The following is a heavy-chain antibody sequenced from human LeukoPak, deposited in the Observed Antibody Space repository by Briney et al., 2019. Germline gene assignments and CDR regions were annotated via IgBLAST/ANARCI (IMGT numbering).Heavy chain of an antibody. CDR3: ARDRAQIYCSGGSCYDYYYGMDV. V-gene: IGHV1-18*04. D-gene: IGHD2-15*01. Sequence: ASVKVSCKASGYTFTGYCMHWVRQAPGQGLEWMGWISAYNGNTNYAQKLQGRVTMTTDTSTSTAYMELRSLRSDDTAVYYCARDRAQIYCSGGSCYDYYYGMDVWGQGTTVTVSS. J-gene: IGHJ6*02. CDR2: ISAYNGNT. CDR1: GYTFTGYC.